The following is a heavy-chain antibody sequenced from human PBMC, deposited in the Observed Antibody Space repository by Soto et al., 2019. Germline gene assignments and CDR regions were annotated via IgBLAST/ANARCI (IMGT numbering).Heavy chain of an antibody. J-gene: IGHJ6*02. Sequence: XETLTLTCTVSGCSVSSDTHYWSWIRQPPGKRLEWIGFIYSSGSTNYNPSLKSRVTMSVDTSKNQFSLKLRSVIVADTAVYHCARFVRSCSGTTCYTRADVWGQGTTVTVSS. D-gene: IGHD2-2*02. CDR1: GCSVSSDTHY. CDR3: ARFVRSCSGTTCYTRADV. CDR2: IYSSGST. V-gene: IGHV4-61*01.